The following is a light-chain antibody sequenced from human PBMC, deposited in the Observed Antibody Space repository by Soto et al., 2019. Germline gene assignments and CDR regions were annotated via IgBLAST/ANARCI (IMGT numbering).Light chain of an antibody. Sequence: EIVVTRSPPTLSVSPGGRATLSCRASQSISDTLAWYQQKPGQAPRLLIYSASRRATGFPARFSGSGSGTDFTLTISSLQSEDFAVYYCQQYNNWPWTFGQGTKVDIK. V-gene: IGKV3-15*01. CDR2: SAS. CDR3: QQYNNWPWT. J-gene: IGKJ1*01. CDR1: QSISDT.